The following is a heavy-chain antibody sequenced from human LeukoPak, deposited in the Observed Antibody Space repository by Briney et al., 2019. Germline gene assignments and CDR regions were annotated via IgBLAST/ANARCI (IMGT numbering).Heavy chain of an antibody. CDR2: IYYSGST. Sequence: SETLSLTCTVSGGSIGSYYWSWIRQPPGKGLEWIGCIYYSGSTNYNPSLKSRVTISVDTSKNQFSLKLNSVTAADTAVYYCARHKYYYDSSGSPDFDYWGQGTLVTVSS. J-gene: IGHJ4*02. CDR1: GGSIGSYY. CDR3: ARHKYYYDSSGSPDFDY. D-gene: IGHD3-22*01. V-gene: IGHV4-59*08.